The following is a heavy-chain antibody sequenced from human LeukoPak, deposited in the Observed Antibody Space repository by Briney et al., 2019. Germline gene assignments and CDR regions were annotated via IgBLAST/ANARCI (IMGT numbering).Heavy chain of an antibody. CDR1: GFTFTNYW. Sequence: GGSLRLSCAASGFTFTNYWMTWVRQAPGKGLEWVANIKPDGSEKYYVDSVKGRFTISRDNAKNSVSLQMNSLSAEDTAVYYCARDRGTYYYDSTSHYDAFDIWGQGTLVTVSS. CDR2: IKPDGSEK. V-gene: IGHV3-7*01. CDR3: ARDRGTYYYDSTSHYDAFDI. J-gene: IGHJ3*02. D-gene: IGHD3-22*01.